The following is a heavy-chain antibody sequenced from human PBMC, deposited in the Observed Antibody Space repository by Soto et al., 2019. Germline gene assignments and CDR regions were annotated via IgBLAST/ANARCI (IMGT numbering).Heavy chain of an antibody. D-gene: IGHD6-19*01. CDR2: IYHSVST. CDR1: GGSISSSNW. Sequence: QVQLQESGPGLVKPSGTLSLTCAVSGGSISSSNWWRWARQPPGTGLEWIGEIYHSVSTNYNPSLKIRVTISVDKSKNQFSPKLSSVTTADTAVYYCPEWVAGKRAVDYWGQGTLVTVSS. CDR3: PEWVAGKRAVDY. V-gene: IGHV4-4*02. J-gene: IGHJ4*02.